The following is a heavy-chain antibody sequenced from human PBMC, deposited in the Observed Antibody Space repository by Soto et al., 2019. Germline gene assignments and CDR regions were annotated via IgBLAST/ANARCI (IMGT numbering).Heavy chain of an antibody. CDR3: ARQVGLYYFDH. J-gene: IGHJ4*02. V-gene: IGHV3-53*04. D-gene: IGHD2-15*01. CDR2: LYSGGST. CDR1: GFTVSSNY. Sequence: EVQLVESGGGLVQPGGSLRLFCEASGFTVSSNYMSWVRQAPGKGLEWVSILYSGGSTHYADSVKGRFTISRHNPTNTLYLQMNSLRTEDTAVYYCARQVGLYYFDHWGQGTLVTVSS.